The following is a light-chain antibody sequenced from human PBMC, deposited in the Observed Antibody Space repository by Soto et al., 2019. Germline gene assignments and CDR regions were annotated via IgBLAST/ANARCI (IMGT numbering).Light chain of an antibody. Sequence: DIQMTQSPSSLSASVGYRVTITCRSSQSIDKYLNWYQQKPGKGPNLLIYAASNLRTGVPSRFSGSESGTDFTLTITSLQPEDCATYYCQQTYATPITFGQGTRLEIK. CDR3: QQTYATPIT. CDR1: QSIDKY. CDR2: AAS. J-gene: IGKJ5*01. V-gene: IGKV1-39*01.